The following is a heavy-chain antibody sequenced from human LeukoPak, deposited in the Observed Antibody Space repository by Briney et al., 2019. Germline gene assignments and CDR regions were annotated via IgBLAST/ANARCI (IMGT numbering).Heavy chain of an antibody. V-gene: IGHV3-48*01. D-gene: IGHD4-23*01. J-gene: IGHJ4*02. Sequence: PGGSLRLSCAASGFTFSSHSMNWVRQAPGKGPEWVSYISSSSSTIYYADSVKGRFTISRDNAKNSLYLQMNSLRAEDTAVYYCARDRRWNIDYWGQGTLVTVSS. CDR2: ISSSSSTI. CDR3: ARDRRWNIDY. CDR1: GFTFSSHS.